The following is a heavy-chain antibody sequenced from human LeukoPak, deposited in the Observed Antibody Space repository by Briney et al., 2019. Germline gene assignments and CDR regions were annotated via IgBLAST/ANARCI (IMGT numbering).Heavy chain of an antibody. CDR2: ISKDGFNQ. V-gene: IGHV3-30*15. CDR3: AREAYYGSGRSRQPSPV. Sequence: HPGGSLRLSCAASGFTFSSYAMYWVRPAPGKGLEWVSLISKDGFNQDHADSVKGRFTISRDNSRDTLYLQMSSLRPEDTAVYYCAREAYYGSGRSRQPSPVWGQGTLVIVSS. CDR1: GFTFSSYA. D-gene: IGHD3-10*01. J-gene: IGHJ4*02.